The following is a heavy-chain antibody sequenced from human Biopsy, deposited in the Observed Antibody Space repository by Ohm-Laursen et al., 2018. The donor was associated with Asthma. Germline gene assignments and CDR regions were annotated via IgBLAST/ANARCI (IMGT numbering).Heavy chain of an antibody. J-gene: IGHJ4*02. Sequence: LRLSYAASRFTYEMHWVRQAPGKGLEWVAVISYDGSSIYYADPVKGRFTISRDNSKNTLSLQMNSLTAEDTAVYYCAREGVAGTHIEDWGQGTLVTVSS. CDR3: AREGVAGTHIED. CDR1: RFTYE. V-gene: IGHV3-30-3*01. D-gene: IGHD6-19*01. CDR2: ISYDGSSI.